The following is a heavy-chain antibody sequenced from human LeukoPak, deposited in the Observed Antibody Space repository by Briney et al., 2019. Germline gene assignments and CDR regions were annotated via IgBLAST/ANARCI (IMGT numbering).Heavy chain of an antibody. Sequence: SETLSLTCAVYGASFVGRHWSWIRQPPGQDLEWLGEASHAGITNYNPSLKSRVSISVDTSKDQFSLSLTSVTAADTGVYYCARGRANWDYDFDYWGQGILVTVSS. CDR2: ASHAGIT. D-gene: IGHD1-7*01. CDR3: ARGRANWDYDFDY. V-gene: IGHV4-34*01. J-gene: IGHJ4*02. CDR1: GASFVGRH.